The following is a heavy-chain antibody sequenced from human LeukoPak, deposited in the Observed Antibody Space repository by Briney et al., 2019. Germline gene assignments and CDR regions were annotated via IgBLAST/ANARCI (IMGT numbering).Heavy chain of an antibody. CDR3: ARDDVVVAATGSLDY. D-gene: IGHD2-15*01. V-gene: IGHV1-69*04. CDR1: GGTFSSYA. Sequence: SVKVSCKASGGTFSSYAISWVRQAPGQGLEWMGRIIPILGIANYAQKFQGRVTITADKSTSTAYMELSSLRSEDTAVYYCARDDVVVAATGSLDYWGQETLVTVSS. J-gene: IGHJ4*02. CDR2: IIPILGIA.